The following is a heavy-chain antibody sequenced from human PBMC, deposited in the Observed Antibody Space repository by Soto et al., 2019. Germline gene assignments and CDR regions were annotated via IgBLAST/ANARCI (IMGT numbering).Heavy chain of an antibody. D-gene: IGHD3-10*01. CDR2: IRSKAYGGTT. V-gene: IGHV3-49*03. CDR1: GFTFGDYA. J-gene: IGHJ4*02. CDR3: TRGKNPYYYGSGSYFFDY. Sequence: GGSLRLSCTASGFTFGDYAMSWFRQAPWKGLEWVGFIRSKAYGGTTEYAASVKGRFTISRDDSKSIAYLQMNSLKTEDTAVYYCTRGKNPYYYGSGSYFFDYWGQGTLVTVST.